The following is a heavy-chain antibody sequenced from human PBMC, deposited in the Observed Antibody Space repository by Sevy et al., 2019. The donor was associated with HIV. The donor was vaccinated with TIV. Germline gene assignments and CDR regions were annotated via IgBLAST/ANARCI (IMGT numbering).Heavy chain of an antibody. CDR1: GFTFSSYA. Sequence: GGSLRLSCSASGFTFSSYATHWVRQAPGKGLEYVSAISSNGGSTYYADSVKGRFTISRDNSKNTLYLQMSSLRAEDTAVYYCVKDREVAAGYYFDYWGQGTLVTVSS. CDR3: VKDREVAAGYYFDY. CDR2: ISSNGGST. V-gene: IGHV3-64D*06. J-gene: IGHJ4*02. D-gene: IGHD6-13*01.